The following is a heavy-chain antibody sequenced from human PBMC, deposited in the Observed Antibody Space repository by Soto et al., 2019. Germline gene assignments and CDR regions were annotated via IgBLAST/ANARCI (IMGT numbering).Heavy chain of an antibody. CDR1: GFTFSSYW. Sequence: EVQLVESGGGVVQPGGSLRLSCAASGFTFSSYWMHWVRQAPGKGLVWVSRINSDGSSTSYADSVKGRFTISRDNAKNTLYLQMNSLRAEDTAVYYCARPSYYDILTGYYIGEYYYYGMDVWGQGTTVTVSS. D-gene: IGHD3-9*01. J-gene: IGHJ6*02. CDR2: INSDGSST. CDR3: ARPSYYDILTGYYIGEYYYYGMDV. V-gene: IGHV3-74*01.